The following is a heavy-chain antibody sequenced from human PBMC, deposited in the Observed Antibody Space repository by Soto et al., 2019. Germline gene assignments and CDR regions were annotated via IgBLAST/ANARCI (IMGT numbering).Heavy chain of an antibody. Sequence: SQTLSLTCVISGDSVSDSSVSWNWIRQSPSRGLEWLGRTNFGGKWSYAYAESVRSRISINADTSKNQFSLHLDSVTPEDTAVYYCARDAPYCSGDSCYFRWFDPWGQGTLVTVSS. CDR2: TNFGGKWSY. V-gene: IGHV6-1*01. J-gene: IGHJ5*02. CDR1: GDSVSDSSVS. CDR3: ARDAPYCSGDSCYFRWFDP. D-gene: IGHD2-15*01.